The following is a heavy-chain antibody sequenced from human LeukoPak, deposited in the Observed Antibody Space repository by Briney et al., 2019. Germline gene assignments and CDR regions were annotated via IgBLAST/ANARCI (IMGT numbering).Heavy chain of an antibody. J-gene: IGHJ3*02. V-gene: IGHV3-21*01. Sequence: GGSLRLSCAASGFTFSSYTMKWVRQSPGKGLEWVSSISSSSTSIYYADSMKGRFTISRDNAKNSLYLQMNGLRAEDTAVYYCARGRSITLLRGVAMSDGFDIWGQGAMVSVSS. CDR2: ISSSSTSI. CDR3: ARGRSITLLRGVAMSDGFDI. D-gene: IGHD3-10*01. CDR1: GFTFSSYT.